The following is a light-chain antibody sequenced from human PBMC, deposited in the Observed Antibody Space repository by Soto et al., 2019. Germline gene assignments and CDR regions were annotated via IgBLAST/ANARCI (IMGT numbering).Light chain of an antibody. CDR1: QGISSW. Sequence: PSSVSASVGDRVTITCRASQGISSWLAWYQQKPGKAPKLLIYAASTLESGVPSRFTGRGSGTEFTLTINSLQADDFATYYCQQHNSFSITFGQGTRLEIK. CDR3: QQHNSFSIT. J-gene: IGKJ5*01. CDR2: AAS. V-gene: IGKV1-12*01.